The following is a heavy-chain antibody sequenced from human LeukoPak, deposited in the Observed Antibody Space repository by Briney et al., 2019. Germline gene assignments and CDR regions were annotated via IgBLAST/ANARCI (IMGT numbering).Heavy chain of an antibody. J-gene: IGHJ4*02. CDR3: ARDSDDSSGYYYVVFDY. V-gene: IGHV3-21*01. CDR1: GLTFSSYS. D-gene: IGHD3-22*01. Sequence: GGSLRLSCAASGLTFSSYSMNWVRQAPGKGLEWVSSISSSSSYIYYADSVKGRFTISRDNAKNSLYLQMNSLRAEDTAVYYCARDSDDSSGYYYVVFDYWGQGTLVTVSS. CDR2: ISSSSSYI.